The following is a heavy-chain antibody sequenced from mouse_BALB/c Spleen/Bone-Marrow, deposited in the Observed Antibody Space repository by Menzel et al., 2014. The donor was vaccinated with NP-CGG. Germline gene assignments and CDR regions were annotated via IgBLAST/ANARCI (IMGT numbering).Heavy chain of an antibody. CDR1: GFTFSNYW. CDR3: VREVYDRYVGVFDY. Sequence: EVKLVESGGGLVQPGGSMKLSCVASGFTFSNYWMNWVRQSPEKGLEWVAEIRLKSNNXATHYAESVKGRFTISRDDSKSSVYLQMNNLRAEDTGIYYCVREVYDRYVGVFDYWGQGTTLTVSS. D-gene: IGHD2-3*01. J-gene: IGHJ2*01. V-gene: IGHV6-6*02. CDR2: IRLKSNNXAT.